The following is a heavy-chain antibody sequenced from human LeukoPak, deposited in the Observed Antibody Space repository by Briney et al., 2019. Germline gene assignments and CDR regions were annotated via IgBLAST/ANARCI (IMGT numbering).Heavy chain of an antibody. CDR3: ARGVSLGYCINGVCPNWYFDL. Sequence: GGSLRLSCAASGFTFSSYWMSWVRQASGKGLEWVAYIREDGSDKYFVDSVKGRFTISRDNAKNSLYLQMNSLRAEDTAMFYCARGVSLGYCINGVCPNWYFDLWGRGTLVTVSS. D-gene: IGHD2-8*01. J-gene: IGHJ2*01. CDR1: GFTFSSYW. V-gene: IGHV3-7*05. CDR2: IREDGSDK.